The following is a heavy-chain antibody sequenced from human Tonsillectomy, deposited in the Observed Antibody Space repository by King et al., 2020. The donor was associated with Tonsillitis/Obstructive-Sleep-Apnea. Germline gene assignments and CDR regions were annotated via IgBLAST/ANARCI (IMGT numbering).Heavy chain of an antibody. CDR2: ISPYNGDT. Sequence: QLVQSGGEVKEPGASVKVSCKASGYSSTSYGISWVRQAPGQGLEWVGWISPYNGDTRYAQKVQGRATMTTDASTSTAYMEVRSLRSDDTAVYYCARGRDRGAAAALDEYFQHWGQGTLVTVSS. CDR1: GYSSTSYG. D-gene: IGHD6-13*01. CDR3: ARGRDRGAAAALDEYFQH. J-gene: IGHJ1*01. V-gene: IGHV1-18*01.